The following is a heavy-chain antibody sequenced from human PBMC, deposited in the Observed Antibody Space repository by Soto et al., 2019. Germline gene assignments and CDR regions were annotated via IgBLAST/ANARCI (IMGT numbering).Heavy chain of an antibody. V-gene: IGHV4-59*01. D-gene: IGHD6-6*01. CDR3: ARVTGLSIYNLYAP. CDR2: IYFSGST. CDR1: NGSTGGFY. Sequence: SETLSLTCSVSNGSTGGFYWNWIRQSPEKGLEWIGQIYFSGSTIYSPTFKSRVTLSVDSSKNQVALRLTSVTAADSAVYFCARVTGLSIYNLYAPWGQGILATVYS. J-gene: IGHJ5*02.